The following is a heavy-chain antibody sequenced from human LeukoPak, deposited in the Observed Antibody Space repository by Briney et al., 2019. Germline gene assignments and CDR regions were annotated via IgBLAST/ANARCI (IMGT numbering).Heavy chain of an antibody. CDR2: IHPEGNEK. V-gene: IGHV3-7*04. Sequence: PGGSLRLSCAASGFTFRNFWMSWVRQAPGRGLEWVANIHPEGNEKYHVESVKGRFTISRDNAKSSLFPQMNGLRAEDTAVYYCARGDAFSGDHWGQGTLVTVSS. J-gene: IGHJ4*02. CDR3: ARGDAFSGDH. CDR1: GFTFRNFW.